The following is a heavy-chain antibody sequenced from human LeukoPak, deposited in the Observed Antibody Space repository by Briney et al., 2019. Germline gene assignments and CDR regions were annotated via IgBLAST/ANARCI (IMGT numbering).Heavy chain of an antibody. V-gene: IGHV6-1*01. CDR2: TYYRSKWYN. J-gene: IGHJ4*02. D-gene: IGHD6-19*01. CDR3: ARDFGTTGWHTFDY. Sequence: SQTLALTCVVSGNSVSSILGAWNWIRPCATRRLDWLGRTYYRSKWYNDYAESMEGRMTISQDTSKNQYSLHLNSVTPDDTAVYYCARDFGTTGWHTFDYWGQGTLVTVSS. CDR1: GNSVSSILGA.